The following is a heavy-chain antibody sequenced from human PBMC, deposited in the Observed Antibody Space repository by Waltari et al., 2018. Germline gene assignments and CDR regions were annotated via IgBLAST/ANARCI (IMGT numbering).Heavy chain of an antibody. V-gene: IGHV3-23*01. J-gene: IGHJ4*02. CDR2: ISVSGSTT. CDR3: AKLSLAAAVIDS. Sequence: VQLLESGGGLVQPGGSLKLSCVVSGFTFSRHAMSFVRQAPGKGLEWVSTISVSGSTTYYADSVKGRCTVSRDNSKNALYLQINILRTEDTAVYYCAKLSLAAAVIDSWGQGTLVTVSS. CDR1: GFTFSRHA. D-gene: IGHD6-13*01.